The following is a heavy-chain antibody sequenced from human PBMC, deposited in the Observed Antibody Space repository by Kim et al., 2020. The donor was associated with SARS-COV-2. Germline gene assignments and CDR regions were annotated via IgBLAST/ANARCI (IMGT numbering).Heavy chain of an antibody. CDR1: GFTFSNAW. CDR2: IKSKTDGGTT. D-gene: IGHD3-3*01. J-gene: IGHJ3*02. V-gene: IGHV3-15*01. CDR3: TTVSRAYSSITIFGVVIPDHDAFDI. Sequence: GGSLRLSCAASGFTFSNAWMSWVRQAPGKGLEWVGRIKSKTDGGTTDYAAPVKGRFTISRGDSKNTLYLQMNSLKTEDTAVYYCTTVSRAYSSITIFGVVIPDHDAFDIWGQGTMVTVSS.